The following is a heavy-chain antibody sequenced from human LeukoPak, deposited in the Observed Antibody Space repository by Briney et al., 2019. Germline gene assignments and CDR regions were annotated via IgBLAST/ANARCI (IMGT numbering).Heavy chain of an antibody. CDR3: AKDQGGATHYYMDV. CDR2: IRYDGSNK. J-gene: IGHJ6*03. D-gene: IGHD1-26*01. Sequence: GGSLRLSCAASGFTFSSYGMHWVRQAPGKGLEWVAFIRYDGSNKYYADSVKGRFTISRDNSKNTLYLQMNSLRAEDTAVYYCAKDQGGATHYYMDVWGKGTTVTISS. CDR1: GFTFSSYG. V-gene: IGHV3-30*02.